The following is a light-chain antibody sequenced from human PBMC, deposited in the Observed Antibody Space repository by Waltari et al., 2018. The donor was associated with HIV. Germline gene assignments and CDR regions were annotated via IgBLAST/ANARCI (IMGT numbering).Light chain of an antibody. Sequence: DIQMTQSPSSLSAAVGDRVTITCRASQSISTYLNGYQQKPGKAPKLLVYDASSLQGGVSSRFSGSGSGTDFTLTISSLQPEDFVTYYCQQSYSTPCTFGQGTKVDI. CDR3: QQSYSTPCT. J-gene: IGKJ1*01. CDR2: DAS. V-gene: IGKV1-39*01. CDR1: QSISTY.